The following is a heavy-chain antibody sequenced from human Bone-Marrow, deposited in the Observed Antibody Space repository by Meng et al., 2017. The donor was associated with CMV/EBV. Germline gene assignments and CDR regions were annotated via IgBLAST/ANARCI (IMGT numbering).Heavy chain of an antibody. CDR3: AKEDITIFGVAPIDY. D-gene: IGHD3-3*01. V-gene: IGHV3-23*01. CDR2: ISGSGGST. CDR1: GGSFSGYY. J-gene: IGHJ4*02. Sequence: ETLSLTCAVYGGSFSGYYWSWIRQAPGKGLEWVSGISGSGGSTYYADSVKGRFTISRDNSKNTLYLQMNSLRADDTAVYYCAKEDITIFGVAPIDYWGQGTLVTVSS.